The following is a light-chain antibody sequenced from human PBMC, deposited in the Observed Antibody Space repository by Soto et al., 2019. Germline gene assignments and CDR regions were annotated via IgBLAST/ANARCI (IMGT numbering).Light chain of an antibody. V-gene: IGLV2-23*02. CDR2: EVS. CDR3: CSYAGSSTDVV. Sequence: QSALTQPASVSGSPGQSITISWTGTSSEVGSYNLVSWYQQHPGKAPKLMIYEVSKRPSGVSNRFSGSKSGNTASLTISGLQTEDEADYYCCSYAGSSTDVVFGGGTKLTVL. CDR1: SSEVGSYNL. J-gene: IGLJ2*01.